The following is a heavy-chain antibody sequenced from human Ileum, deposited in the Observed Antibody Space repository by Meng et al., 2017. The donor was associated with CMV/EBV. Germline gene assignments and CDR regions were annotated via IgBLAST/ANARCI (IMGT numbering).Heavy chain of an antibody. J-gene: IGHJ4*02. Sequence: GSLRPSCTVPGGSISGYYWNWTRQTPGKGLEWIGNIDFSGTTKSNPSLKSRVTISVDTSKIQVSLNLGSVAPADTAVYYCARGVEPPIAVAGTTFFDYWGQGTLVTVSS. V-gene: IGHV4-59*01. CDR2: IDFSGTT. CDR3: ARGVEPPIAVAGTTFFDY. D-gene: IGHD6-13*01. CDR1: GGSISGYY.